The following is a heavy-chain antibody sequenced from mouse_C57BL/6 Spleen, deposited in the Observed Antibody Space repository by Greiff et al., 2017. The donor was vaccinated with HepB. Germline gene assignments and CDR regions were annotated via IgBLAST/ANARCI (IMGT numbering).Heavy chain of an antibody. CDR3: AASYYGSSYGAMDY. Sequence: QVHVKQPGAELVMPGASVKLSCKASGYTFTSYWMHWVKQRPGQGLEWIGEIDPSDSYTNYNQKFKGKSTLTVDKSSSTAYMQLSSLTSEDSAVYYCAASYYGSSYGAMDYWGQGTSVTVSS. CDR1: GYTFTSYW. J-gene: IGHJ4*01. D-gene: IGHD1-1*01. CDR2: IDPSDSYT. V-gene: IGHV1-69*01.